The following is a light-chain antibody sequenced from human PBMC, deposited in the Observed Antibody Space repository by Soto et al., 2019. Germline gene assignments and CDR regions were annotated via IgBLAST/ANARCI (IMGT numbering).Light chain of an antibody. J-gene: IGLJ1*01. Sequence: QSVLTQPASVSGSAGQSITISCSGTMRDVGAYNLVSWYQQHPGTAPKLIIYEVRNRPSGISSRFSGSRSGNTASLTISGLQSEDEGDYYCSSYTTTSNYVFGTGTKVNVL. CDR1: MRDVGAYNL. V-gene: IGLV2-14*01. CDR2: EVR. CDR3: SSYTTTSNYV.